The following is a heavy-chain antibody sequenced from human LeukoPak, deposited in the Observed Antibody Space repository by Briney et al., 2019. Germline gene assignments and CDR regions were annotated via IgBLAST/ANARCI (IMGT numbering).Heavy chain of an antibody. Sequence: VASVKVSCKASGYTFTSYAMHWVRQAPGQRLEWMGWINAGNGNTKYSQKFQGRVTITRDTSASTAYMELSSLRSEDTAVYYCARETYSSGSAFDIWGQGTMVTVSS. V-gene: IGHV1-3*01. J-gene: IGHJ3*02. CDR2: INAGNGNT. D-gene: IGHD6-19*01. CDR3: ARETYSSGSAFDI. CDR1: GYTFTSYA.